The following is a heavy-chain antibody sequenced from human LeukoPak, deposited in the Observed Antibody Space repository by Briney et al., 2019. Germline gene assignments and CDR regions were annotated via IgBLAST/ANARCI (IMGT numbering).Heavy chain of an antibody. J-gene: IGHJ4*02. CDR2: IIPILNVP. Sequence: ASVKVSCKASGGIFNDYSISWVRQAPGQGLEWMGRIIPILNVPSYAQKFEGRVTITADKSTNTAYMELSSLKSEDTAVYFCARGRPRARYFDYWGQGTLVTVSS. CDR1: GGIFNDYS. CDR3: ARGRPRARYFDY. V-gene: IGHV1-69*04. D-gene: IGHD2-15*01.